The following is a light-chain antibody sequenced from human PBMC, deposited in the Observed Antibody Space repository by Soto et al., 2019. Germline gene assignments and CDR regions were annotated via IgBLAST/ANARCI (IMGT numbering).Light chain of an antibody. Sequence: QSALTQPASVSGSPGQSITISCTGTSSDVGGYNYVSWYQQHPGKAPKLMIYEVSNRPSGVSNRFSGSKSGNTASLTISGLQAEDEAVYFCGSYTDIYTYVVGTGTKLTVL. CDR2: EVS. J-gene: IGLJ1*01. CDR3: GSYTDIYTYV. V-gene: IGLV2-14*01. CDR1: SSDVGGYNY.